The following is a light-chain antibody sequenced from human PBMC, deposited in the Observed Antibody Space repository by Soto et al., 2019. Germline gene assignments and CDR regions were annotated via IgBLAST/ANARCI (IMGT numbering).Light chain of an antibody. CDR1: SSDVGSYNL. J-gene: IGLJ1*01. CDR2: EGS. CDR3: CSYAGSGTFPYG. V-gene: IGLV2-23*01. Sequence: QSALTQPASVSGSPGQSITISCTGTSSDVGSYNLVSWYQQHPDKAPKLLIYEGSKRPSGVSNRFSGSKSGNTASLTISGLQAEDEADYYCCSYAGSGTFPYGFGTGTKLTVL.